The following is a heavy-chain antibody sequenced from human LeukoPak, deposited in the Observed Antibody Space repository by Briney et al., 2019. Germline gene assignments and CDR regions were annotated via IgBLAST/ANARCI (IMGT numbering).Heavy chain of an antibody. CDR1: GFTFSSYS. D-gene: IGHD6-19*01. Sequence: PGGSLRLSCAASGFTFSSYSMNWVRQAPGKGLEWVSSISSSSSYIYYADSVKGRFTISRGNAKNSLYLQMNSLRAEDTAVYYCARDGGKIAVAPDYWGQGTLVTVSS. V-gene: IGHV3-21*01. CDR3: ARDGGKIAVAPDY. CDR2: ISSSSSYI. J-gene: IGHJ4*02.